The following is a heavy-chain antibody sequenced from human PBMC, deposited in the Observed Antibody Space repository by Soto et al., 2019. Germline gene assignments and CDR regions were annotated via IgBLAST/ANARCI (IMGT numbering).Heavy chain of an antibody. J-gene: IGHJ6*02. V-gene: IGHV1-69*06. CDR1: GGTFSSYA. CDR3: ARGGSGYSRYYYGVDV. CDR2: IIPIFGTA. D-gene: IGHD3-10*01. Sequence: SVKVSCKASGGTFSSYAISWVRQAPGQGLEWMGGIIPIFGTANYAQKFQGRVTITADKSTSAAYMELSSLRSEDTAVYYCARGGSGYSRYYYGVDVWGQGTTVTVAS.